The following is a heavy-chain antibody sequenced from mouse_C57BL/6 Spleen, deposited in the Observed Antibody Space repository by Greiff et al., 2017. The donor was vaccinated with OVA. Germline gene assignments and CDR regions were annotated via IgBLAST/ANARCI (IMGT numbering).Heavy chain of an antibody. CDR2: IDPEDGDT. D-gene: IGHD4-1*01. CDR1: GFNIKDYY. V-gene: IGHV14-1*01. J-gene: IGHJ3*01. CDR3: NAGSNWERGFAY. Sequence: VQLQQSGAELVRPGASVKLSCTASGFNIKDYYMHWVKQRPEQGLEWIGRIDPEDGDTDYAPKFQGKATMTADTSSNTAYLQLSSLTSEDTAVYDCNAGSNWERGFAYWGQGTLVTVSA.